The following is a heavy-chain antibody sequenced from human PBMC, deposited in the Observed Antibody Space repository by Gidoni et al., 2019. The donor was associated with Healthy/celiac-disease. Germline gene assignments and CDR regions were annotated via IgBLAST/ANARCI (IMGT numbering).Heavy chain of an antibody. Sequence: EVQLLVSGGGLVQPGGSLRLSCAASGFPFSSYAMSWVRQAPGKGLEWVSAISGSGGSTYYADSGKGRFTISRDNSKNTLYLQMNSLRAEDTAVYYCAKGFTGGDYYGMDVWGQGTTVTVSS. CDR2: ISGSGGST. CDR3: AKGFTGGDYYGMDV. V-gene: IGHV3-23*01. CDR1: GFPFSSYA. J-gene: IGHJ6*02. D-gene: IGHD3-3*01.